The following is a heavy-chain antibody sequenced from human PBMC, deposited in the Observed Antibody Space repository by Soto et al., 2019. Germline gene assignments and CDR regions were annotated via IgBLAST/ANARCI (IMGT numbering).Heavy chain of an antibody. CDR2: ISSSGITI. J-gene: IGHJ4*02. D-gene: IGHD4-17*01. CDR3: ARERGVSYGDLYFDF. CDR1: GFTFSSYA. V-gene: IGHV3-48*04. Sequence: SLRLSCAASGFTFSSYAMNWVRQAPGKGLEWVSYISSSGITIYYSDSVKGRFTISRDNAKNSLYLQMNSLRAEDTAVYSCARERGVSYGDLYFDFWGQGTLVTVSS.